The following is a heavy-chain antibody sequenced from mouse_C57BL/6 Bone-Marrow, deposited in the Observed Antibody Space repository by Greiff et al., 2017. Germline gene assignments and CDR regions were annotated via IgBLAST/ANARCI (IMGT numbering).Heavy chain of an antibody. CDR1: GFTFSDYG. CDR3: ARYDYGFFAY. V-gene: IGHV5-15*01. D-gene: IGHD2-4*01. Sequence: EVQLQESGGGLVQPGGSLKLSCAASGFTFSDYGMAWVRQAPRKGPEWVAFFNHLAYSIYYEDTVTGRFTLTGENAKNTLYLEVSSLRSEDTVMYYCARYDYGFFAYWGQGTLVTVSA. J-gene: IGHJ3*01. CDR2: FNHLAYSI.